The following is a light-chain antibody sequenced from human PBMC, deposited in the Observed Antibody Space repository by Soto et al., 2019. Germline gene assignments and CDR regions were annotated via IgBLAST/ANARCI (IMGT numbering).Light chain of an antibody. J-gene: IGLJ3*02. CDR3: QTWGTGIQV. CDR1: SGHSNYA. V-gene: IGLV4-69*01. Sequence: QLVLTQSPSASASLGASVKLTCTLSSGHSNYAIAWHQQQPEKVPRYLMKVNSDGSHSKGDGIPDRFSGSSSGAERYLTISSLQSEDEADYYCQTWGTGIQVFGRGTKLTVL. CDR2: VNSDGSH.